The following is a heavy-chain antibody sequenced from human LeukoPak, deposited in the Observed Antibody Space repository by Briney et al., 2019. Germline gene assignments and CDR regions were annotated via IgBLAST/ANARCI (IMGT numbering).Heavy chain of an antibody. Sequence: ASVKVSCKASGYTFTNHGVNWVRQAPGQGLEWMGWINTNTGNPTYAQGFTGRFVFSLDTSVSTAYLQISSLKAEDTAVYYCARDPIEMATNWFDPWGQGTLVTVSS. J-gene: IGHJ5*02. V-gene: IGHV7-4-1*02. CDR3: ARDPIEMATNWFDP. CDR2: INTNTGNP. D-gene: IGHD5-24*01. CDR1: GYTFTNHG.